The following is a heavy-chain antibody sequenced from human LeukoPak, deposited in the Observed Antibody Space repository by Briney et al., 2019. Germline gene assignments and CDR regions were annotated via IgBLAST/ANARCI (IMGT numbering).Heavy chain of an antibody. D-gene: IGHD4-17*01. Sequence: GGSLRLSCTASGFTFGDYAMSWFRQAPGKGLEWVSYISSSRNSIYYADSVKGRFTISRDNAKNSLYLQMNSLRAEDTAVYYCARAPTDDYGDYSFDYWGQGTLVTVSS. CDR3: ARAPTDDYGDYSFDY. J-gene: IGHJ4*02. V-gene: IGHV3-11*04. CDR1: GFTFGDYA. CDR2: ISSSRNSI.